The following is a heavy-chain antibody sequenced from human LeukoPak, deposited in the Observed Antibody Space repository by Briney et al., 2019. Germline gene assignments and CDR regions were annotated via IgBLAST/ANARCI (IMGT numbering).Heavy chain of an antibody. CDR3: AKAKSVAGPDFDY. CDR1: GFTFDDYA. CDR2: ISWNSGSI. Sequence: PGGSLRLSCAASGFTFDDYAMHWVRQAPGKGLEWVSGISWNSGSIGYADSVKGRFTISRDNAKNSLYLQMNSLRAEDMALYYCAKAKSVAGPDFDYWGQGTLVTVSS. V-gene: IGHV3-9*03. D-gene: IGHD6-19*01. J-gene: IGHJ4*02.